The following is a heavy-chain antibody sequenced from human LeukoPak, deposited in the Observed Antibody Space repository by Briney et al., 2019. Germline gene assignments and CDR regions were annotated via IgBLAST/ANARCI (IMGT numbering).Heavy chain of an antibody. CDR1: GGSFSGYY. D-gene: IGHD3-22*01. J-gene: IGHJ4*02. CDR2: INHSGST. CDR3: ARGPQRHYYDTSGYYYSLKYYFDY. Sequence: SETLSLTCAVYGGSFSGYYWSWIRQPPGKGLEWIGEINHSGSTNCNPSLKSRVSISVDTSKNQFSLKLSSVTAADTAVYYCARGPQRHYYDTSGYYYSLKYYFDYWGQGTLVTVSS. V-gene: IGHV4-34*01.